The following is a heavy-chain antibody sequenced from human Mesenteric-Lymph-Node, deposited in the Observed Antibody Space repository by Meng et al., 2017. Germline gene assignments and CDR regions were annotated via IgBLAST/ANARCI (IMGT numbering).Heavy chain of an antibody. CDR2: IYHSGST. V-gene: IGHV4-34*01. Sequence: HVQCQHVVEGALKPSAAPCLAFAVDGGACSGYHWCWIRQPPGKGLEGIGEIYHSGSTNYNPSLKIRVTISVDTSKNQFSLKLSFVTAADTAVYYCARGPRTRYGDYVYWGQGTLVTVSS. J-gene: IGHJ4*02. D-gene: IGHD4-17*01. CDR3: ARGPRTRYGDYVY. CDR1: GGACSGYH.